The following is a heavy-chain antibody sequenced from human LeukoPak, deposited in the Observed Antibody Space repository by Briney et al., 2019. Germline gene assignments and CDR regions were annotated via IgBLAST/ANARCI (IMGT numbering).Heavy chain of an antibody. CDR3: ARGFPARRGAFDV. D-gene: IGHD6-6*01. CDR1: GFTVSNNY. V-gene: IGHV3-53*01. CDR2: IYSGGST. Sequence: SGGSLRLSCAASGFTVSNNYMSWVRQAPGKGLEWVSVIYSGGSTYYADSAKGRFTISRDNSKNTLYLQMNSLRAEDTAVYYCARGFPARRGAFDVWGQGTKVTVSS. J-gene: IGHJ3*01.